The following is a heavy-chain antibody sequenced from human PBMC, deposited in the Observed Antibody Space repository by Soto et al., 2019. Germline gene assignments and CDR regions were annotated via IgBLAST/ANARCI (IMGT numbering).Heavy chain of an antibody. CDR2: ISVYNGNT. CDR1: GYSFTNYG. CDR3: AIVVVMGYGMDV. D-gene: IGHD3-22*01. V-gene: IGHV1-18*01. Sequence: ASVKVSCKASGYSFTNYGISWVRQAPGQGLEWMGWISVYNGNTNFAQKLQGRVTMTTDTSTSTAYMELRSLRSDDTAVYYCAIVVVMGYGMDVWGQGTTVTVSS. J-gene: IGHJ6*02.